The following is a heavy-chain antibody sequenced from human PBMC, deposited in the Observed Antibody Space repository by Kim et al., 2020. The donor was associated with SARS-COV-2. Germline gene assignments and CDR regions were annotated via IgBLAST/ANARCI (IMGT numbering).Heavy chain of an antibody. CDR3: ARLPGLAAAGTVDY. Sequence: ADSVKGRFTISRDNAKNTLYLQLNSLRAEDTAVYYCARLPGLAAAGTVDYWGQGTLVTVSS. D-gene: IGHD6-13*01. J-gene: IGHJ4*02. V-gene: IGHV3-74*01.